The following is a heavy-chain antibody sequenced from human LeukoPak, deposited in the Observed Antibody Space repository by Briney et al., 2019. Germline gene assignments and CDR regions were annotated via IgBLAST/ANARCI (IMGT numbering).Heavy chain of an antibody. CDR2: ISSSGSTI. V-gene: IGHV3-48*03. CDR1: GFTFSSYE. CDR3: ARGPTTHFDY. J-gene: IGHJ4*02. D-gene: IGHD2-15*01. Sequence: PGGSLRLSCAASGFTFSSYEMNWVRQAPGKGLEWVSYISSSGSTIYYADSVEGRFTISRDNAKNSLYLQMNSLRAEDTGVYYCARGPTTHFDYWGQGTPVTVSS.